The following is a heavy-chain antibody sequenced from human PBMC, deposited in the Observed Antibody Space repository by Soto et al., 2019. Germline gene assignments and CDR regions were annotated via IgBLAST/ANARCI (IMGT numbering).Heavy chain of an antibody. Sequence: PGWSLRLSCSASRFSFTTYAMSWARQAPGKGLEWVSTVTHNGGSTAYADSVKGRFTISRDNSKNTLYLQMNSLRVEDTAVYYCAKVWSTYYFDYWGQGTPVTVSS. CDR1: RFSFTTYA. J-gene: IGHJ4*02. V-gene: IGHV3-23*01. CDR3: AKVWSTYYFDY. D-gene: IGHD3-3*01. CDR2: VTHNGGST.